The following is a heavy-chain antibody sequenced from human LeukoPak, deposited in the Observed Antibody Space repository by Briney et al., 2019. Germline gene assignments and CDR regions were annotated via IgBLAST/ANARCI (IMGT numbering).Heavy chain of an antibody. J-gene: IGHJ6*02. D-gene: IGHD3-3*01. CDR3: ARGHYGVIRFLEWWRNYYYGMDV. V-gene: IGHV1-2*04. CDR1: GYTFTGYY. Sequence: GASVKVSCKASGYTFTGYYMHWVRQAPGQGLEWMGWINPNSGGTNYAQKFQGWVTMTRDTSISTAYMELSSLRSEDTAVYYCARGHYGVIRFLEWWRNYYYGMDVWGQGTTVTVSS. CDR2: INPNSGGT.